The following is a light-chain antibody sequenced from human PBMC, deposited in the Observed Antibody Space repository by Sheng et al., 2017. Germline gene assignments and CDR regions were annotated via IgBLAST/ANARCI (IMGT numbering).Light chain of an antibody. CDR2: KAS. V-gene: IGKV1-5*03. Sequence: DIQMTQSPSTLSASVGDRVTITCRASQSISSWLAWYQQKPGKAPKLLIFKASTLQSGVPSRFSGXGSGTEXTLAISSLQPDDFASYYCLQYNTYSRTFGQGTKVEVK. J-gene: IGKJ1*01. CDR3: LQYNTYSRT. CDR1: QSISSW.